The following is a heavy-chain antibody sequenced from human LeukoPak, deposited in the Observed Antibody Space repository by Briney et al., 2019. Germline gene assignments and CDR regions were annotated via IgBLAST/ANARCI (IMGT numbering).Heavy chain of an antibody. CDR1: GLTFSSYA. D-gene: IGHD2-8*01. J-gene: IGHJ3*02. CDR3: AKGDGPTPDAFDI. V-gene: IGHV3-23*01. CDR2: IGGSGGST. Sequence: GGSLRLSCAASGLTFSSYAMSWVRQAPGKGLEGVSAIGGSGGSTYYADSVKGRFTISRDNSKNTLYLQMNSLRAEDTAVYYCAKGDGPTPDAFDIWGQGTMVTVSS.